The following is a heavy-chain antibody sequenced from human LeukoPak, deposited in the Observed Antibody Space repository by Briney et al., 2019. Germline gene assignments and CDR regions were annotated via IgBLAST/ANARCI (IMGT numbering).Heavy chain of an antibody. J-gene: IGHJ4*02. CDR2: ISGSGAGT. CDR3: AKDRATSSGSYYGYFGY. V-gene: IGHV3-23*01. Sequence: GGSLRLSCAASGFTFSTFAMTWVRQGPGKGLEWVSSISGSGAGTYYADSVKGRFTISRDNSKNTVYLQMNSLRAEDTALYYCAKDRATSSGSYYGYFGYWGQGTLVTVSS. D-gene: IGHD1-26*01. CDR1: GFTFSTFA.